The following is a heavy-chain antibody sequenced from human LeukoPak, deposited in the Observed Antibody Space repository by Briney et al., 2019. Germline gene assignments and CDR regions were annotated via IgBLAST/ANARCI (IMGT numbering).Heavy chain of an antibody. CDR2: IIPIFGTA. D-gene: IGHD3-22*01. CDR3: ARWLYYYDSSGYGDDAFDI. J-gene: IGHJ3*02. CDR1: GGTFSSYA. Sequence: ASVKVSCKASGGTFSSYAISWVRQAPGQGLEWMGGIIPIFGTANYAQKFQGRVTMTRNTSISTAYMELSSLRSEDTAVYYCARWLYYYDSSGYGDDAFDIWGQGTMVTVSS. V-gene: IGHV1-69*05.